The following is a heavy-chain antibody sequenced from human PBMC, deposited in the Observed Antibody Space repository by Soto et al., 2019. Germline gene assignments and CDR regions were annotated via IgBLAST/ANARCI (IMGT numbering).Heavy chain of an antibody. D-gene: IGHD6-13*01. Sequence: SETLSLTCTVSVGSISSYYWSWIRQPPGKGLEWIGYIYYSGSTNYNPSLKSRVTISVDTSKNQFSLKLSSVTAADTAVYYCARIMWGVRAAGTAGFDIWGQGTMVTVSS. CDR1: VGSISSYY. CDR2: IYYSGST. CDR3: ARIMWGVRAAGTAGFDI. J-gene: IGHJ3*02. V-gene: IGHV4-59*08.